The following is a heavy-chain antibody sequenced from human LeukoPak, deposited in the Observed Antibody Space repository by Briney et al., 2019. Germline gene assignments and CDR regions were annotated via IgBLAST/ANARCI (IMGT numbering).Heavy chain of an antibody. J-gene: IGHJ4*02. Sequence: SQTLSLTCAISGDSVSSNSAAWNWIRQSPSRGLEWLVRTYYRSKLYNDYAVSVKSRITINPDTSKNQFSLQLNSVTPEDTAVYYCARGAAYNWNDVYYFDYWGQGTLVTVSS. CDR3: ARGAAYNWNDVYYFDY. CDR1: GDSVSSNSAA. CDR2: TYYRSKLYN. D-gene: IGHD1-20*01. V-gene: IGHV6-1*01.